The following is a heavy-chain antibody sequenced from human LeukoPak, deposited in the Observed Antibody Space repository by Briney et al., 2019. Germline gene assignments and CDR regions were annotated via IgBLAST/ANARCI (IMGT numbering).Heavy chain of an antibody. V-gene: IGHV3-30*02. Sequence: PGGSLRLSCAASGFTFSSYGMHWVRQAPGKGLEWVAFIRYDGSNKYYADSVKGRFTISRDNSKNTLYLQMNSLRAEDTAVYYCAKDHYGSGSAPYYFDYWGQGTLVTVSS. CDR1: GFTFSSYG. D-gene: IGHD3-10*01. J-gene: IGHJ4*02. CDR3: AKDHYGSGSAPYYFDY. CDR2: IRYDGSNK.